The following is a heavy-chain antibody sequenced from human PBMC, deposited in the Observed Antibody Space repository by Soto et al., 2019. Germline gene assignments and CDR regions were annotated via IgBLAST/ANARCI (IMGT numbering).Heavy chain of an antibody. Sequence: GSLXRSCAASGFTFSSYPMSWVRQAPGKGLECVXATSGXGGRTYYADSXXRRLTISXXXSKNTLYIHMNSMRAEDTAVYYCAKDLAPSDYWGQGTLVTVSS. D-gene: IGHD2-15*01. V-gene: IGHV3-23*01. CDR1: GFTFSSYP. CDR2: TSGXGGRT. CDR3: AKDLAPSDY. J-gene: IGHJ4*02.